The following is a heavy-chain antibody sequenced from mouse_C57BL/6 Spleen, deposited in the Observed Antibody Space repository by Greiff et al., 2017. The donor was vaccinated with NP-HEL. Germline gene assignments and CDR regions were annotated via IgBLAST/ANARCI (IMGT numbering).Heavy chain of an antibody. V-gene: IGHV14-4*01. CDR2: IDPENGDT. D-gene: IGHD2-2*01. CDR3: TTRIYYGYDYYAMDY. Sequence: DVKLQESGAELVRPGASVKLSCTASGFNIKDDYMHWVKQRPEQGLEWIGWIDPENGDTEYASKFPGKATITADTSSNTAYLQLSSLTSEDTAVYYCTTRIYYGYDYYAMDYWGQGTSVTVSS. CDR1: GFNIKDDY. J-gene: IGHJ4*01.